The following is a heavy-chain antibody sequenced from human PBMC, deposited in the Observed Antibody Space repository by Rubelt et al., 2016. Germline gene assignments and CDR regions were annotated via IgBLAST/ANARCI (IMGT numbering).Heavy chain of an antibody. V-gene: IGHV1-69*01. Sequence: SSYAISWVRQAPGQGLEWMGGIIPIFGTANYAQKFQGRVTITADESTSTAYMELSSLRSEDTAVYYCARDGSVGAGEWIGMDVWGQGTTVTVSS. CDR3: ARDGSVGAGEWIGMDV. D-gene: IGHD1-26*01. J-gene: IGHJ6*02. CDR2: IIPIFGTA. CDR1: SSYA.